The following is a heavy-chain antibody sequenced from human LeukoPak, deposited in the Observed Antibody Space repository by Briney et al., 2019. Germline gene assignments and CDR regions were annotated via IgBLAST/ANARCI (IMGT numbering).Heavy chain of an antibody. V-gene: IGHV3-15*01. CDR2: IKTTTEGGIT. J-gene: IGHJ4*02. CDR3: TTGLAKTNDDC. Sequence: GGSLRLSCAASGFTFSNAWMNWVRQAPGKGLELVSRIKTTTEGGITDYATPVKGRFTISRDDSKNTLYLQMNSLKTEDTAVYYCTTGLAKTNDDCWGQGTLVTVSS. D-gene: IGHD3-16*01. CDR1: GFTFSNAW.